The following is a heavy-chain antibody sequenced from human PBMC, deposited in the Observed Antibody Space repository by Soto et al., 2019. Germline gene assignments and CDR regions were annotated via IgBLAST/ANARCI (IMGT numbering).Heavy chain of an antibody. Sequence: LENLFPTLTCSGCPIRNFFWGWIRPPPGKGLEWIGYIYYSGSTNYNPSLKSRVTISVDTSKNQFSLKLSSVTAADTAVYYCARAMITFGGPGAFDIWGQGTTVTVSS. CDR3: ARAMITFGGPGAFDI. D-gene: IGHD3-16*01. V-gene: IGHV4-59*01. CDR1: GCPIRNFF. J-gene: IGHJ3*02. CDR2: IYYSGST.